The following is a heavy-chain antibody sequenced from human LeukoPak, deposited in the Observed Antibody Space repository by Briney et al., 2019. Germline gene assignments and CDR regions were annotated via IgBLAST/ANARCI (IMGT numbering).Heavy chain of an antibody. CDR3: ARDLLSSSSSSNAFDI. V-gene: IGHV4-4*02. J-gene: IGHJ3*02. CDR2: IYYSGST. Sequence: KPSGTLSLTCAVSGGSISSSNWWSWVRQPPGKGLEWIGSIYYSGSTYYNPSLKSRVTISVDTSKNQFSLKLSSVTAADTAVYYCARDLLSSSSSSNAFDIWGQGTMVTVSS. D-gene: IGHD6-6*01. CDR1: GGSISSSNW.